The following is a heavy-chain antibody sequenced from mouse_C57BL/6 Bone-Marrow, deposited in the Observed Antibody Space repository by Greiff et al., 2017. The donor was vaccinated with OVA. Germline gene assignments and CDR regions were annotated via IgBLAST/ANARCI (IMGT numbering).Heavy chain of an antibody. V-gene: IGHV1-81*01. Sequence: QVQLQQSGAELARPGASVKLSCKASGYTFTSYGISWVKQRTGQGLEWIGEIYPRSGNTYYNEKFKGKATLTADKSSSTAYMELRSLTSDDSAVYCCAIDGYDVYYFDYWGQGTTLTVSS. J-gene: IGHJ2*01. CDR3: AIDGYDVYYFDY. CDR2: IYPRSGNT. D-gene: IGHD2-2*01. CDR1: GYTFTSYG.